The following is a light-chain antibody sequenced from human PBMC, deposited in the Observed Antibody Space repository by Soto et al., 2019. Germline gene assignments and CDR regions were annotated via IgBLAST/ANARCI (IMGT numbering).Light chain of an antibody. CDR3: QQYYDPPRT. Sequence: IVMTQSPDSLSVSLGERATINCKSSQSVLYSSNNKNYLAWYQQKPGQPPKLLIFWASTRESGVPDRFSGSGSGTDFTLTISSLQAEDVAVYYCQQYYDPPRTFGQGTKVDI. CDR1: QSVLYSSNNKNY. CDR2: WAS. J-gene: IGKJ1*01. V-gene: IGKV4-1*01.